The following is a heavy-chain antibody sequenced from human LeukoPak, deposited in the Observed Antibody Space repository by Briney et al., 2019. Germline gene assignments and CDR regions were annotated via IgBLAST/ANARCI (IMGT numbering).Heavy chain of an antibody. J-gene: IGHJ4*02. Sequence: GGSLRLSCAASGFTFSSYLMNWVRQAPGKGLEWVSAISGSGGSTYYADSVKGRFTISRDNSKNTLYLQMNSLRAEDTAVYYCAMGGEYFDYWGQGTLVTVSS. CDR3: AMGGEYFDY. CDR1: GFTFSSYL. V-gene: IGHV3-23*01. D-gene: IGHD1-26*01. CDR2: ISGSGGST.